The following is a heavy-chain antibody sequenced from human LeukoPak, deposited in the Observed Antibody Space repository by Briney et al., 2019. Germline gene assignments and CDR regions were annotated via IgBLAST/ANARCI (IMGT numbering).Heavy chain of an antibody. CDR2: IYYSGST. CDR3: ARGGDSSSWLTRFDP. D-gene: IGHD6-13*01. V-gene: IGHV4-59*01. Sequence: PSETLSLTCTVSGGSISSYYWSWIRQPPGKGLEWIGYIYYSGSTKYNPSLKSRVTISLDTSKNQFSLKLSSVTAADTAVYYCARGGDSSSWLTRFDPWGQGTLVTVSS. J-gene: IGHJ5*02. CDR1: GGSISSYY.